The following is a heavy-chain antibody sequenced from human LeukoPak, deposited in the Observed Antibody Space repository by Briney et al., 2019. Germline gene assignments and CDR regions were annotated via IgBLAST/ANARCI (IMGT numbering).Heavy chain of an antibody. CDR2: IIPIFGTA. Sequence: SVKVSCKASGGTFSSYAISWARQAPGQGLEWMGGIIPIFGTANYAQKFQGRVTITADESTSTAYMELSSLRSEDTAVYYCAREGTVANLKRYFDYWGQGTLVTVSS. J-gene: IGHJ4*02. D-gene: IGHD6-19*01. CDR1: GGTFSSYA. V-gene: IGHV1-69*13. CDR3: AREGTVANLKRYFDY.